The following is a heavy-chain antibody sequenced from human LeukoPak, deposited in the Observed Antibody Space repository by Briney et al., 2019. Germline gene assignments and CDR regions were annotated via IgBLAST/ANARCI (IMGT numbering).Heavy chain of an antibody. CDR1: GFTFSSYE. J-gene: IGHJ3*02. CDR2: VSKSDGTM. CDR3: ATAVI. V-gene: IGHV3-48*03. Sequence: PGGSLRLSCEASGFTFSSYEMNWFRQAPGKGLEWVSYVSKSDGTMKNADSVKGRFTVSRDNAKNSLYLQMNSLTAEDTAVYYCATAVIRGRGTMVTVSS.